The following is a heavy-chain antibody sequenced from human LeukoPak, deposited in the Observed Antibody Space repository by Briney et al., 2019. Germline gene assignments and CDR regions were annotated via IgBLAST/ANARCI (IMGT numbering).Heavy chain of an antibody. CDR1: GGSISSYY. D-gene: IGHD6-13*01. CDR2: IYYSGST. Sequence: SEPLSLTCTVSGGSISSYYWSWIRQPPGKGLEWIGYIYYSGSTNYNPSLKSRVTISVDTSKNQFSLKLSSVTAADTAVYYCARRDVAAAALDYWGQGTLVTVSS. J-gene: IGHJ4*02. CDR3: ARRDVAAAALDY. V-gene: IGHV4-59*08.